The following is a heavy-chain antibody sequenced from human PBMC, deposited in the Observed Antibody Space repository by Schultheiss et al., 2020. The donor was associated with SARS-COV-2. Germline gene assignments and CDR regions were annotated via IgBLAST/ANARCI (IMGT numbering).Heavy chain of an antibody. V-gene: IGHV1-46*01. CDR3: ARTSAYYFASPQYYFDY. D-gene: IGHD3-22*01. CDR2: INPSGGGT. CDR1: GYTFTDYY. Sequence: GESLKISCKASGYTFTDYYMHWLRQAPGQGLEWMGRINPSGGGTRYAQKFQGRVTMTRDTSTSTVYMELSSLRSEDTAVYLCARTSAYYFASPQYYFDYWGQGTLVTVSS. J-gene: IGHJ4*02.